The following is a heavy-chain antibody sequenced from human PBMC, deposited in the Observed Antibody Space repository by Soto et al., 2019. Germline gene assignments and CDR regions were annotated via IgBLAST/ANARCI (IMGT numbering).Heavy chain of an antibody. CDR2: VSVSGNII. J-gene: IGHJ4*02. D-gene: IGHD6-13*01. CDR3: VRDTMRASAAASLDY. CDR1: GFTFNTYD. V-gene: IGHV3-48*03. Sequence: EVQLVESGGGLVQPGGSLRLSCAASGFTFNTYDFNWVRQAPGKGLEWISYVSVSGNIIKYADSVKGRFTISRDNAENPRHLDMSSLRVDDTAVYFCVRDTMRASAAASLDYWGQGTQVIVSS.